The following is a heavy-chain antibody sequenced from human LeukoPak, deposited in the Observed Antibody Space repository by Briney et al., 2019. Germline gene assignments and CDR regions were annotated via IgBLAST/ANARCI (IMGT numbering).Heavy chain of an antibody. V-gene: IGHV1-8*01. CDR3: ARRGTASRINWFDP. D-gene: IGHD5-18*01. CDR2: MNPNSGNT. CDR1: GYTFTSYD. J-gene: IGHJ5*02. Sequence: GASVKVSCKASGYTFTSYDINWVRQATGQGLEWMGWMNPNSGNTGYAQKFQGRVTMTRNTSISTAYMELSSLRSEDTAVYYCARRGTASRINWFDPWGQGTLVTVSS.